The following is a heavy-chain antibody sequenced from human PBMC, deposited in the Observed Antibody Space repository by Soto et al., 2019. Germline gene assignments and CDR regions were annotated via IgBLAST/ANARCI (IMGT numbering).Heavy chain of an antibody. CDR3: ARARGNYYDSSGYDTFDY. D-gene: IGHD3-22*01. CDR2: IIPIFGTA. V-gene: IGHV1-69*13. J-gene: IGHJ4*02. CDR1: GGTFSSYA. Sequence: SVKVSCKASGGTFSSYAISWVRQAPGQGLEWMGGIIPIFGTANYAQKFQGRVTITADESTSTAYMELSSLRSEDTAVHYCARARGNYYDSSGYDTFDYWGQGTLVTVSS.